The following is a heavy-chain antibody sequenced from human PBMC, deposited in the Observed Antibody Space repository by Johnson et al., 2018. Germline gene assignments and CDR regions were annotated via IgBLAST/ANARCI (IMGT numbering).Heavy chain of an antibody. CDR2: ISSSSSTI. J-gene: IGHJ4*02. V-gene: IGHV3-48*01. CDR1: GFTFTSYS. CDR3: AKARLFDN. Sequence: VQLVESGGGLVQPGGSLRLSCAASGFTFTSYSMNWVRQAPGKGLEWLSYISSSSSTIYYAASVKGRFTISRDNAKNSLYLQMNSLRVEDTAVYYCAKARLFDNWGQGTLVIVSS. D-gene: IGHD6-19*01.